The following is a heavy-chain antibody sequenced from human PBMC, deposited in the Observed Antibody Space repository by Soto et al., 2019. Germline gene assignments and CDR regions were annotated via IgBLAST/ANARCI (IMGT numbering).Heavy chain of an antibody. CDR3: AKDNDVLRFLEWLFPPYDY. CDR2: ISGSGGST. V-gene: IGHV3-23*01. D-gene: IGHD3-3*01. CDR1: GFTFSSYA. Sequence: EVQLLESGGGLVQPGGSLRLSCAASGFTFSSYAMSWVRQAPGKGLEWVSAISGSGGSTYYADSVKGRFTISRDNSKNTLYLQMNSLRAEDTAVYYCAKDNDVLRFLEWLFPPYDYWGQGTLVTVSS. J-gene: IGHJ4*02.